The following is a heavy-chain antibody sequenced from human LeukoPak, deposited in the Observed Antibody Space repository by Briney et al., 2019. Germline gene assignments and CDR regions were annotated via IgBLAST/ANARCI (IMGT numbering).Heavy chain of an antibody. D-gene: IGHD3-10*01. Sequence: PGGSLRLSCAASGFTFTSYNMNWVRQAPGKGLEWVSSISSTSSYIHYADSVKGRFTISRDNAKNSLYLQMNSLRAEDTAVYYCARRWFGELYLDDYWGQGTLVTVSS. V-gene: IGHV3-21*01. CDR1: GFTFTSYN. J-gene: IGHJ4*02. CDR3: ARRWFGELYLDDY. CDR2: ISSTSSYI.